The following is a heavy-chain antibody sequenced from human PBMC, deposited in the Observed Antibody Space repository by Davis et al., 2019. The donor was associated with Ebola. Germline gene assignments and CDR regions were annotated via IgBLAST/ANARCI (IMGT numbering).Heavy chain of an antibody. D-gene: IGHD3-16*01. CDR2: IYYSGST. CDR3: ARQPIMITPRMDV. CDR1: GGSFSGYY. V-gene: IGHV4-39*01. Sequence: MPSETLSLTCAVYGGSFSGYYWGWIRQPPGKGLEWIGSIYYSGSTYYNPSLKSRVTISVDTSKNQFSLKLSSVTAADTAVYYCARQPIMITPRMDVWGKGTTVTVSS. J-gene: IGHJ6*04.